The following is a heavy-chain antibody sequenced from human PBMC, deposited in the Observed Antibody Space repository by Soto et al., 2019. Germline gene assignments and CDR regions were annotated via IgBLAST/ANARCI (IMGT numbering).Heavy chain of an antibody. CDR3: ATDRDYFADFDI. D-gene: IGHD2-21*01. CDR2: FDPEDGET. J-gene: IGHJ3*02. V-gene: IGHV1-24*01. CDR1: GYTLTELS. Sequence: ASVEVSCKVSGYTLTELSMHWVQQAPGKGLEWMGGFDPEDGETIYAQKFQGRVTMTEDTSTVTAYMELSSLRSEDTAVYYCATDRDYFADFDIWGQGTMVTVSS.